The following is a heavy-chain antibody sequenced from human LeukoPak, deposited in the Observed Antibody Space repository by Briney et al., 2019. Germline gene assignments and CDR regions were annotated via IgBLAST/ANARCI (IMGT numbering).Heavy chain of an antibody. D-gene: IGHD1-26*01. J-gene: IGHJ4*02. V-gene: IGHV4-39*07. CDR3: ATSRGGGRSALDY. CDR1: GGSISSSSYY. CDR2: IYYSGST. Sequence: PSETLSLTCTVSGGSISSSSYYWGWIRQPPGKGLEWIGSIYYSGSTYYNPSLKSRVTISVDTSKNQFSLKLSSVTAADTAVYYCATSRGGGRSALDYWGQGTLVTVSS.